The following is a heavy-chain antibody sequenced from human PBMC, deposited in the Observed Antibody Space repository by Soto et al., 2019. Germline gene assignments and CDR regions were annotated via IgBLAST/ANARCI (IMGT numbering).Heavy chain of an antibody. CDR2: IYSGGST. J-gene: IGHJ4*02. Sequence: EVQLVESGGDLIQPGGSLRLSCAASGFTVSSHYMTWVRQAPGKGLEWVSVIYSGGSTYYADSVKGRFTISRDNSKNMLYLQINSLGAEDTAMYYCARAGHRYGHMAPLHLDSWGQGTLVTVSS. CDR1: GFTVSSHY. D-gene: IGHD5-18*01. CDR3: ARAGHRYGHMAPLHLDS. V-gene: IGHV3-53*01.